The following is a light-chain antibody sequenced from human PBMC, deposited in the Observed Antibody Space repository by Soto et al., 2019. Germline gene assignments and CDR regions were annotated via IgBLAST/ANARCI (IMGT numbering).Light chain of an antibody. CDR2: DAS. Sequence: VWTQCPVTLSLSPRERATLSCRASQSFRGLLAWYQQKPGQAPRLLIYDASNRATGIPARFSGSGSGTDFTLTISSLEPEDFAVYYCQQRSNWPPTFGQGTRLEIK. J-gene: IGKJ5*01. CDR3: QQRSNWPPT. V-gene: IGKV3-11*01. CDR1: QSFRGL.